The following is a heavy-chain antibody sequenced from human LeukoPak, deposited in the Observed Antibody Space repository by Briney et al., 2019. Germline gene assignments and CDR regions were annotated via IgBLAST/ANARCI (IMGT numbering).Heavy chain of an antibody. J-gene: IGHJ4*02. V-gene: IGHV3-23*01. CDR2: ISGSGGST. D-gene: IGHD3-3*01. CDR3: AKDGNYDFWSGYSRVADY. Sequence: GGSLRLSCAASGFTFSSYAMSWVRQAPGKGLEWASAISGSGGSTYYADSVKGRFTISRDNSKNTLYLQMNSLRAEDTAVYYCAKDGNYDFWSGYSRVADYWGQGTLVTVSS. CDR1: GFTFSSYA.